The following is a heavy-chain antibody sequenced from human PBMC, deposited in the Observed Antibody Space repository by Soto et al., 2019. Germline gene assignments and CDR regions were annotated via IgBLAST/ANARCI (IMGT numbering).Heavy chain of an antibody. V-gene: IGHV4-59*01. Sequence: PSETLSLTCTVSGDSSINYYWTWIRQPPGKGLEWIGYVYSSGHTSYNPSLKSRVTISIDTSKNQFSLKLSSVTAADTAVYYCAIALAVPGYYFDYWGQGTLVTVS. CDR3: AIALAVPGYYFDY. CDR2: VYSSGHT. CDR1: GDSSINYY. J-gene: IGHJ4*02. D-gene: IGHD6-19*01.